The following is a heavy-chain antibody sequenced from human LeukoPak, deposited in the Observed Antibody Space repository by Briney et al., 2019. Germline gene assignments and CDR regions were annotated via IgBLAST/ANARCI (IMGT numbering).Heavy chain of an antibody. Sequence: ASVKVSCKASGYTFTGYYMHWVRQAPGQGLEWMGWISPNSGGTNYAQKFQGRVTMTRDTSISTAYMELSRLRSDDTAVYYCAREPALRYAFDIWGQGTMVTVSS. J-gene: IGHJ3*02. CDR3: AREPALRYAFDI. V-gene: IGHV1-2*02. CDR1: GYTFTGYY. CDR2: ISPNSGGT.